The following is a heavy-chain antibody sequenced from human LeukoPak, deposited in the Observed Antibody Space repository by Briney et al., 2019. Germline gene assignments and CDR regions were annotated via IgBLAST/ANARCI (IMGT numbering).Heavy chain of an antibody. J-gene: IGHJ4*02. Sequence: QPGGSLRLSCAASGFTFSSYAMSWVRQAPGKGLEWVAVISYDGSNKYYADSVKGRFTISRDNSKNTLYLQMNSLRAEDTAVYYCARTEPRIRGYSYGSMDYWGQGTLVTVSS. CDR1: GFTFSSYA. CDR2: ISYDGSNK. V-gene: IGHV3-30-3*01. CDR3: ARTEPRIRGYSYGSMDY. D-gene: IGHD5-18*01.